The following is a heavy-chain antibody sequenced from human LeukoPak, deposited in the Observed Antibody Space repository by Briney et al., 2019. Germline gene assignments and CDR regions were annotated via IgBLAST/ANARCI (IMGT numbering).Heavy chain of an antibody. CDR2: INHSGTT. CDR1: GFTFSDYY. Sequence: GSLRLSCAASGFTFSDYYMSWIRQGKGLEWIGEINHSGTTNQNPSLKSRVTISVDTSKYQFSLKLSSVTAADTAVYYCARQTGEGTLEIIQWLVRWLFDYWGQGTLVTVSS. CDR3: ARQTGEGTLEIIQWLVRWLFDY. V-gene: IGHV4-34*01. J-gene: IGHJ4*02. D-gene: IGHD6-19*01.